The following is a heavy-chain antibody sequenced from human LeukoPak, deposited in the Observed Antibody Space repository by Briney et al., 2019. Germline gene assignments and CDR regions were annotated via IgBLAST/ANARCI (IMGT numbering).Heavy chain of an antibody. CDR2: IYPGDSDT. Sequence: GESLKISCKGFGYSFTNYWIGWVRQMPGKGLEWMGIIYPGDSDTRYSPSFQGQVTISADKSISTAYLQWSSLKASDTAMYYCARIAVAAKVNYYYYYMDVWGKGTTVTISS. CDR3: ARIAVAAKVNYYYYYMDV. CDR1: GYSFTNYW. D-gene: IGHD6-19*01. J-gene: IGHJ6*03. V-gene: IGHV5-51*01.